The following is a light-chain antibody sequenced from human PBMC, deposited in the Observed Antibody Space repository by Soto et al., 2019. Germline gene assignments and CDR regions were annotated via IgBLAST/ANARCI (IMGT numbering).Light chain of an antibody. Sequence: QSVLTQPASVSVSPGQSIAISCTGTSSDVGAYIYVSWYQHHPGKAPKLILYDVSARPSGVSDRFSGSKSGNTAPLTISGLQPEDEADYYCSSYTSSSTEVFGTGTKVTVL. V-gene: IGLV2-14*03. J-gene: IGLJ1*01. CDR1: SSDVGAYIY. CDR2: DVS. CDR3: SSYTSSSTEV.